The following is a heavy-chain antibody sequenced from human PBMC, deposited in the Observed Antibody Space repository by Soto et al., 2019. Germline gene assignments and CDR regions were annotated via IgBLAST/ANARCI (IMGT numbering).Heavy chain of an antibody. CDR3: AKELPTPGLRYFDGLANDALDI. CDR1: GFTFSSYA. J-gene: IGHJ3*02. V-gene: IGHV3-23*01. Sequence: EVQLLESGGGLVQPGGSLRLSCAASGFTFSSYAMSWVRQAPGKGLEWVSAISGSGGSTYYADSVKGRFTISRDNTKNTLYLHMISLRAEDAAVYYSAKELPTPGLRYFDGLANDALDIWGQGTMVTVSS. CDR2: ISGSGGST. D-gene: IGHD3-9*01.